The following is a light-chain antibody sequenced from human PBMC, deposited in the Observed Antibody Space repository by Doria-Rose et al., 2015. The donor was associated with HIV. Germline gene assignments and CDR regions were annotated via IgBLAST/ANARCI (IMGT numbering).Light chain of an antibody. CDR3: HEYGTSXX. Sequence: TQSPGTLSLSPGERATLSCRASQSFSSTYLAWYQQKPGQAPSLLIYDGSTRATGIPDRFSASGSGTDFTLXINRLEPEDFAXYYCHEYGTSXXFGQGTKVEI. V-gene: IGKV3-20*01. J-gene: IGKJ1*01. CDR2: DGS. CDR1: QSFSSTY.